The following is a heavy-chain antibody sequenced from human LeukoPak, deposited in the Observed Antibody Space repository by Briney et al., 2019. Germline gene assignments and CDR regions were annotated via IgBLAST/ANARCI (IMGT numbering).Heavy chain of an antibody. CDR3: ARAPPSYGDFPWSWFDP. D-gene: IGHD4-17*01. V-gene: IGHV1-2*04. CDR1: GYTSTGYY. J-gene: IGHJ5*02. Sequence: ASVKVSCKASGYTSTGYYMHWVRQAPGQGLEWMGWINPNSGGTNYAQKFQGWVTMTRDTSISTAYMELSRLRSDDTAVYYCARAPPSYGDFPWSWFDPWGQGTLVTVSS. CDR2: INPNSGGT.